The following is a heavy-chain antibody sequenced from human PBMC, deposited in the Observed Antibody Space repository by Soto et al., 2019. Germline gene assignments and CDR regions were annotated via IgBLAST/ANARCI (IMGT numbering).Heavy chain of an antibody. Sequence: ASVKVSCKASGYTFTSYAMHWVRQAPGQRLEWMGWINAGNGNTKYSQKFQGRVTITRDTSASTAYMELSSLRSEDTAVYYCARSTMTTVTTVGGVIDYWGQGTLVTVSS. V-gene: IGHV1-3*01. CDR2: INAGNGNT. CDR1: GYTFTSYA. J-gene: IGHJ4*02. D-gene: IGHD4-17*01. CDR3: ARSTMTTVTTVGGVIDY.